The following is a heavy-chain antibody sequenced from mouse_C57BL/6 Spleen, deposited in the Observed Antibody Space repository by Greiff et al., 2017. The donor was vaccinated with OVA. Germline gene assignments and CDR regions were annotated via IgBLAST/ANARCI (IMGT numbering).Heavy chain of an antibody. CDR1: GYTFTSYW. CDR3: ARWGYYDSPWFAY. J-gene: IGHJ3*01. Sequence: QVQLQQPGAELVRPGSSVKLSCKASGYTFTSYWMDWVKQRPGQGLEWIGNIYPSDSETHYSQKFKDKATLTVDKSSSTAYMQLSSLTSEDSAVYYCARWGYYDSPWFAYWGQGTLVTVSA. CDR2: IYPSDSET. D-gene: IGHD2-4*01. V-gene: IGHV1-61*01.